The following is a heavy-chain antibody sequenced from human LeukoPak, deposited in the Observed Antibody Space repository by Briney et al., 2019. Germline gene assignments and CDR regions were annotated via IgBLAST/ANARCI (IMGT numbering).Heavy chain of an antibody. V-gene: IGHV3-23*01. D-gene: IGHD1-26*01. CDR1: GFTFSAFA. CDR3: AKGGTVGVNEY. CDR2: IGAGGST. J-gene: IGHJ4*02. Sequence: PGGCLRLSCEASGFTFSAFAMRWVRHVPGKGLQWVSSIGAGGSTYYADSVNGRFTMSRDNSRNTVYLQMNSLRADDTAVYFCAKGGTVGVNEYWGQGTLVTVSS.